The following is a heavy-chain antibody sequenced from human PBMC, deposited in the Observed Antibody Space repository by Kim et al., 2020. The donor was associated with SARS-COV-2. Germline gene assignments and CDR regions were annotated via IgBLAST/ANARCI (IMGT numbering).Heavy chain of an antibody. CDR3: AKDRGRGYDTMASFDY. J-gene: IGHJ4*02. Sequence: GGSLRLSCAASGFTFDDYAMHWVRQAPGKGLEWVSGISWNSGSIGYADSVKGRFTISRDNAKNSLYLQMNSLRAEDTALYYCAKDRGRGYDTMASFDYWGQGTLVTVSS. V-gene: IGHV3-9*01. CDR2: ISWNSGSI. D-gene: IGHD5-12*01. CDR1: GFTFDDYA.